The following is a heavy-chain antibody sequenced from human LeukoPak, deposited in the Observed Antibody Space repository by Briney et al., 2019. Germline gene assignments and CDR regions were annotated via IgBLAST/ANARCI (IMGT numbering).Heavy chain of an antibody. CDR1: GYTFTGYY. V-gene: IGHV1-2*02. J-gene: IGHJ4*02. CDR2: INPHSGGT. CDR3: AKRVERTYYFDY. Sequence: ASVKVSCKASGYTFTGYYMHWVRQAPGQGLEWMGWINPHSGGTNYAQKFKGRVTMTRDTSISTAYMELSSLRSDDTAMYYCAKRVERTYYFDYWGQETLVTVSS.